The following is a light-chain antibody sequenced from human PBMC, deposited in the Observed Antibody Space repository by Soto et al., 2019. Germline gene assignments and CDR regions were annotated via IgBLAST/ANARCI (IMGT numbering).Light chain of an antibody. V-gene: IGKV4-1*01. CDR2: WAS. J-gene: IGKJ2*01. Sequence: DIVMTQSPDSLAVSLGERATINCKSSQSVLYSSNNKNYLAWYQQKPGQPPKLLIYWASPRESGVPDRFSGSGSGTDVTLTISSLQAEDVAVYYCQQYYSTPYTFGQGTKREIK. CDR3: QQYYSTPYT. CDR1: QSVLYSSNNKNY.